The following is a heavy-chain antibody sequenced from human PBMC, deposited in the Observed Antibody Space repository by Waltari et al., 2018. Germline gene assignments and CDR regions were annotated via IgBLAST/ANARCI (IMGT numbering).Heavy chain of an antibody. J-gene: IGHJ4*02. D-gene: IGHD1-26*01. CDR1: GVPINTNKW. CDR2: IHRSGNT. Sequence: QVQLQESGPGVVKPSETLSLTCAVSGVPINTNKWWGWVRQPPGKGLEWIGEIHRSGNTNYNPSLMSRVTISIDTTKSQFSLTLSSVTAADTAVYFCARNEGWEKNSYYFDSWGQGSQVTVSS. V-gene: IGHV4-4*02. CDR3: ARNEGWEKNSYYFDS.